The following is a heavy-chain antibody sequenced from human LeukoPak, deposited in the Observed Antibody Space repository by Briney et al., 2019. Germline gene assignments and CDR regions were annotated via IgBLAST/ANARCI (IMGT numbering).Heavy chain of an antibody. J-gene: IGHJ6*02. V-gene: IGHV3-30*02. Sequence: SGGSLRLSCVASGFNFRGYAMHWVRQAPGKGLEWLALIRSIGNEKYYVDAVQGRFTISRDNSKNTLFLQMNSLRPEDTAVYYCAKDRDGSDSFQKRMDVWGQGTTVTVSS. D-gene: IGHD4-11*01. CDR2: IRSIGNEK. CDR3: AKDRDGSDSFQKRMDV. CDR1: GFNFRGYA.